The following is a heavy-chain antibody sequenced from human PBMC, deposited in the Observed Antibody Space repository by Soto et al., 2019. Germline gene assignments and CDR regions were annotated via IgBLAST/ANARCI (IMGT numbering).Heavy chain of an antibody. J-gene: IGHJ6*02. CDR1: GYTFTSYG. V-gene: IGHV1-18*04. CDR2: ISAYNGNT. D-gene: IGHD5-18*01. Sequence: ASVKVSCKASGYTFTSYGISWVRQAPGQGLEWMGWISAYNGNTNYAQKLQGRVTMTTDTSTSTAYMELRSLRSDDTAVYYCARSTADTAPAYYYYGMDVWGQGTTVTSP. CDR3: ARSTADTAPAYYYYGMDV.